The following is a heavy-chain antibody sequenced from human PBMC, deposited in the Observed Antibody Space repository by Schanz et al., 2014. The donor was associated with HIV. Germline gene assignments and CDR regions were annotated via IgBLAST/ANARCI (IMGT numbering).Heavy chain of an antibody. CDR1: GLTISNYS. CDR3: VRGDTVFEY. D-gene: IGHD5-18*01. J-gene: IGHJ4*02. CDR2: ISGSGGST. V-gene: IGHV3-23*04. Sequence: EVQLAESGGGLVKPGGSLRLSCAASGLTISNYSMNWVRQAPGKGLEWVSAISGSGGSTYYADSVKGRFTISRDNSKNTLYLQMNSLRFADTAVYYCVRGDTVFEYWGQGTLVTVS.